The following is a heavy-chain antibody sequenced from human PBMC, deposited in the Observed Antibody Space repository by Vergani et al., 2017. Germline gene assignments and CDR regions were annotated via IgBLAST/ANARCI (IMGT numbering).Heavy chain of an antibody. Sequence: EVQLVQSGAEVKKPGESLRISCKGSGYSFTSYWISWVRQMPGKGLEWMGRIDPSDSYTNYSPSFQGHVTISADMSISTAYLQWSSLKASDTAMYYCAREGYCSSTSCHNWFDPWGQGTLVTVSS. D-gene: IGHD2-2*01. V-gene: IGHV5-10-1*03. CDR2: IDPSDSYT. J-gene: IGHJ5*02. CDR1: GYSFTSYW. CDR3: AREGYCSSTSCHNWFDP.